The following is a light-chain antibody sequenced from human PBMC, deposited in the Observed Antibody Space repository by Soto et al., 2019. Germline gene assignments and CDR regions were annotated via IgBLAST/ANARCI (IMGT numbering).Light chain of an antibody. J-gene: IGKJ5*01. CDR1: QSVSSN. V-gene: IGKV3-20*01. Sequence: EIVMTQSPATLSVSPGERATFSCRASQSVSSNLAWYQQKPGQAPRLLIYGASIRATGIPARFSGSGSGSDFTLTISRLEPEDFAVYYCQQYGRSPITFGQGTRLEIK. CDR3: QQYGRSPIT. CDR2: GAS.